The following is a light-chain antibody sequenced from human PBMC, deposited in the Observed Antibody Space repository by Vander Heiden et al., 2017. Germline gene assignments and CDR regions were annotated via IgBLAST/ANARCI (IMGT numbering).Light chain of an antibody. Sequence: EIVLTPSPGTLSLFPGERATLACRASQSLSSNYVAWYQQRPGQAPRLLIYGASSRATGVPDRFSGRGSGTDFTLTISRLEPEDFAVYYCQHYGSSRHYTFGQGTKLEIK. J-gene: IGKJ2*01. CDR2: GAS. CDR1: QSLSSNY. CDR3: QHYGSSRHYT. V-gene: IGKV3-20*01.